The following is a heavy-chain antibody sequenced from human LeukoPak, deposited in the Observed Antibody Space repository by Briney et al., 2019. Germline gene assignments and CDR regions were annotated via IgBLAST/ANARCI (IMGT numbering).Heavy chain of an antibody. CDR1: GGSFSGYY. Sequence: SETLSLTCAVYGGSFSGYYWSWIRQPPGKGLEWIGEINHSGSTNYNPSLKSRVTISVDTSKSQFSLKLSSVTAADTAVYYCARRITMVRGVKVWFDPWGQGTLVTVSS. CDR3: ARRITMVRGVKVWFDP. J-gene: IGHJ5*02. V-gene: IGHV4-34*01. D-gene: IGHD3-10*01. CDR2: INHSGST.